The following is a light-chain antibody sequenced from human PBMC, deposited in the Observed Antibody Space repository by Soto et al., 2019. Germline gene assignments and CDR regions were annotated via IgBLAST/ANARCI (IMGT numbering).Light chain of an antibody. CDR2: EVT. J-gene: IGLJ3*02. CDR3: GSYTRSSTWV. V-gene: IGLV2-14*01. Sequence: QSALTQPASVSGSPGQSITVSCTGTSSDVGAYDYVSWYQQYPGKAPKLMIYEVTNRPSGVSNRLSGSKSGNTASLTISGLQAEDEADYYCGSYTRSSTWVFGGGTKLTVL. CDR1: SSDVGAYDY.